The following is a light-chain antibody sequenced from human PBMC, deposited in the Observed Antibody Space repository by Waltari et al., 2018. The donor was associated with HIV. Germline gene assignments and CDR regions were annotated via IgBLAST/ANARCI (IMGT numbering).Light chain of an antibody. CDR2: DNH. CDR3: GTWDTSLNAGV. CDR1: TPNIGTNF. J-gene: IGLJ2*01. Sequence: QSVLTQPPAVSAAPGQKVTIPCPGTTPNIGTNFVCWYQKLPGTAPKLLIFDNHKRPSGVSDRFSASKSATSATLDITGLHTGDEAEYYCGTWDTSLNAGVFGGGTKVSVL. V-gene: IGLV1-51*01.